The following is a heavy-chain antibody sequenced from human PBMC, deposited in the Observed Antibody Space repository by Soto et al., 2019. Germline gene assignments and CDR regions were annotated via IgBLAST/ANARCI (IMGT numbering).Heavy chain of an antibody. CDR3: AKDLGMGLDDYYYYYGMDV. V-gene: IGHV3-30*18. Sequence: GGSLRLSCAASGFTFSSYGMHWVRQAPGKGLEWVAVISYDGSNKYYADSVKGRFTISRDNSKNTLYLQMNSLRAEDTAVYYCAKDLGMGLDDYYYYYGMDVWGQGTTVTVSS. CDR1: GFTFSSYG. D-gene: IGHD1-1*01. J-gene: IGHJ6*02. CDR2: ISYDGSNK.